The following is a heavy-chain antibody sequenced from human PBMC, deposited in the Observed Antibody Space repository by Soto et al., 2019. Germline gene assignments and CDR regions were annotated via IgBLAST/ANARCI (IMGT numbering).Heavy chain of an antibody. CDR1: VGSMTSYY. Sequence: PSETLSLNGRVSVGSMTSYYWNWLRQSPGKGLEWIGYIDDAGSTKFNPSLRSRVSMSILTSQGQVSLTLDSVTAADTAVYYCARAYFDFTGGYSPYWYSEVWGRGTLVTVSS. V-gene: IGHV4-59*01. J-gene: IGHJ2*01. CDR2: IDDAGST. CDR3: ARAYFDFTGGYSPYWYSEV. D-gene: IGHD3-3*01.